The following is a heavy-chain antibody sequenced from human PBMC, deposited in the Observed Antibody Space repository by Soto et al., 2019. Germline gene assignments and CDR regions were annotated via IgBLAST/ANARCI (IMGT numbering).Heavy chain of an antibody. V-gene: IGHV3-15*01. CDR1: GFTFSNAW. CDR3: TTGEWLLSYYYGMDV. J-gene: IGHJ6*02. D-gene: IGHD3-3*01. CDR2: IKSKTDGGTT. Sequence: GGSLRLSCAASGFTFSNAWMSWVRQAPGKGLEWVGRIKSKTDGGTTDYAAPVKGRFTISRDDSKNTLYLQMNSLKTEDTAVYYCTTGEWLLSYYYGMDVWGQGTTVTVSS.